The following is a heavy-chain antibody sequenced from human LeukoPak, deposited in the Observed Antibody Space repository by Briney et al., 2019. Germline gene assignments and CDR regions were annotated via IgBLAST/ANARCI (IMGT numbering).Heavy chain of an antibody. D-gene: IGHD3-9*01. CDR1: GDSVSSNSAA. Sequence: SQTLSLTCAISGDSVSSNSAAWNWIRQSPSRGLEWLGRTYYRSKWYNDYAVSVKSRITINPDTSKNQFSLQLNSVTPEDTAVYYCARDGHELRYFDWSIQTTWYFDLWGRGTLVTVSS. V-gene: IGHV6-1*01. CDR2: TYYRSKWYN. CDR3: ARDGHELRYFDWSIQTTWYFDL. J-gene: IGHJ2*01.